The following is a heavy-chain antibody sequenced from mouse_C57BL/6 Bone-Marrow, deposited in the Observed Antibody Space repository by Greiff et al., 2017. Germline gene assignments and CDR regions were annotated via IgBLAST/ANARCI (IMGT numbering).Heavy chain of an antibody. Sequence: VQLQQSGAELVRPGASVKLSCTASGFNIKDYYMHWVKQRPEQGLEWIGRIGPEDGDTEYAPKFQGKATMTADTSSNTAYLQLSSLTSEDTAVYYCTTDPRDDGSRGYWGQGTTLTVSS. CDR1: GFNIKDYY. J-gene: IGHJ2*01. D-gene: IGHD1-1*01. V-gene: IGHV14-1*01. CDR3: TTDPRDDGSRGY. CDR2: IGPEDGDT.